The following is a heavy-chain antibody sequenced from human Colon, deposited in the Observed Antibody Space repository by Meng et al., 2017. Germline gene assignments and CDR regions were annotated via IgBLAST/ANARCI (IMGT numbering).Heavy chain of an antibody. D-gene: IGHD6-19*01. V-gene: IGHV4-4*02. CDR2: FHYTGPI. CDR1: GVSVTSGQF. CDR3: AASSGWYRIDS. Sequence: QVQLQESGPGLGKPSVTLSLTCGVSGVSVTSGQFWTWVRQPPGKGLEWIGEFHYTGPINYKPSLMSRVTISVDASRNQFSLRLTSVTAADTAVYYCAASSGWYRIDSWGQGTLVTVSS. J-gene: IGHJ4*02.